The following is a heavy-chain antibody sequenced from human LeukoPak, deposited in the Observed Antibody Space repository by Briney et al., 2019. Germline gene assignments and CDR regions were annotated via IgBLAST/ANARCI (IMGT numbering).Heavy chain of an antibody. D-gene: IGHD2-2*01. CDR2: IYPGDSDT. Sequence: GASLQISGKGSGSFFTSYWIGWVRPLPGKGLGWMGIIYPGDSDTKYTPSFQGQVTISIDKSVNTAYLQWSSLKASDSAMYYCARLYYLPLIDNSYQHYGMDVWGQGTTVTVS. CDR3: ARLYYLPLIDNSYQHYGMDV. V-gene: IGHV5-51*01. J-gene: IGHJ6*02. CDR1: GSFFTSYW.